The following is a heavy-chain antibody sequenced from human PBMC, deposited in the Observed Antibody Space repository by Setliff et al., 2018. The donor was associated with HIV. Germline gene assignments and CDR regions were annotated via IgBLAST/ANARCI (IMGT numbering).Heavy chain of an antibody. Sequence: GGSLRLSCAASGFTFSSYAMHWVRQPPGKGLEWVAVISYDGSNKYYADSVKGRFTISRDNSKNMLYVHMNSLRAEDTAIYYCAREVDPLVILGGLDVWGQGTAVTVSS. CDR3: AREVDPLVILGGLDV. CDR2: ISYDGSNK. CDR1: GFTFSSYA. D-gene: IGHD2-2*01. V-gene: IGHV3-30*04. J-gene: IGHJ6*02.